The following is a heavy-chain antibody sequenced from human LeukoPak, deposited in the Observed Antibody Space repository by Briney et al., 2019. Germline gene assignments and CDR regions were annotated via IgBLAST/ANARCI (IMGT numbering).Heavy chain of an antibody. CDR1: GGSIRGYY. D-gene: IGHD6-6*01. Sequence: SETLSLTCAVYGGSIRGYYWHWIRQPPGKGLEWIGVIDQSGSANYNPSPKSRVTISLDTSKNQFSLKLTSVTAADTAVYYCARDLAYSSSPLDYWGQGTLVAVSS. J-gene: IGHJ4*02. CDR2: IDQSGSA. CDR3: ARDLAYSSSPLDY. V-gene: IGHV4-34*01.